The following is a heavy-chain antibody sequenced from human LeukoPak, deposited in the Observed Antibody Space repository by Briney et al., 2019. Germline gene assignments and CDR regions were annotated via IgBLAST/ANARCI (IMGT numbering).Heavy chain of an antibody. V-gene: IGHV3-23*01. CDR2: ITNRGGSA. Sequence: GGSLRLSCAASGFIFSNYAVTCVREAPGKGLEYISSITNRGGSAYYADSVKGRFTLSRDNSRDTLYLHLNSLRAEDTALYYCAKGGLGQASGVDVWGQGTTVIVSS. D-gene: IGHD3-10*01. CDR3: AKGGLGQASGVDV. CDR1: GFIFSNYA. J-gene: IGHJ6*02.